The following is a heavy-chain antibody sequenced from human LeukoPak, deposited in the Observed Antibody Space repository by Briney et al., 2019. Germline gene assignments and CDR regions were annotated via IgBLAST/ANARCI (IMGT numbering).Heavy chain of an antibody. J-gene: IGHJ5*02. CDR3: ARGDVLRNFDWFGSLDP. Sequence: SETLSLTCTVSGGSISSGSYYWSWIRQPAGKGLEWIGYIYYSGSTNYNPSLKSRITMSVDTSKNQFSLKLSSVTAADTAVYYCARGDVLRNFDWFGSLDPWGQGTLVTVSS. CDR1: GGSISSGSYY. V-gene: IGHV4-61*10. CDR2: IYYSGST. D-gene: IGHD3-9*01.